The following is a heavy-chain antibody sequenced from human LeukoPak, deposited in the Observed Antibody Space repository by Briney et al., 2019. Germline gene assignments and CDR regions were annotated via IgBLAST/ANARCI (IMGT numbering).Heavy chain of an antibody. CDR3: ARAGPSPPYDILTHGVDP. Sequence: TSQTLSLTCTVSGGSISSGGYYWSWIRQHPGKGLEWIGYIYYSGSTYYNPSLKSRVTISVDTSKNQFSLKPSSVTAADTAVYYCARAGPSPPYDILTHGVDPWGQGTLVTVSS. CDR2: IYYSGST. J-gene: IGHJ5*02. CDR1: GGSISSGGYY. V-gene: IGHV4-31*03. D-gene: IGHD3-9*01.